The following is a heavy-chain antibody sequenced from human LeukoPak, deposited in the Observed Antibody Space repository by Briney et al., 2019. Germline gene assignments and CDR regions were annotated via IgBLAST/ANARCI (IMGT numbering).Heavy chain of an antibody. CDR3: AKDKDYYDSSGNFGNPTVFDY. CDR1: GFAFSDYY. V-gene: IGHV3-53*01. Sequence: GGSLRLSCAASGFAFSDYYMGWIRQAPGKGLEWVSVIYSGGSTYYADSVKGRFTISRDNSKNTLYLQVNSLRAEDTAVYYCAKDKDYYDSSGNFGNPTVFDYWGQGTLVTVSS. D-gene: IGHD3-22*01. J-gene: IGHJ4*02. CDR2: IYSGGST.